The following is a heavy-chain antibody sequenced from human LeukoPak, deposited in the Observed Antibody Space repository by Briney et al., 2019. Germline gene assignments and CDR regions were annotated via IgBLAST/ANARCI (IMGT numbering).Heavy chain of an antibody. CDR3: AKAHCSPTSCSRLDY. J-gene: IGHJ4*02. D-gene: IGHD2-2*01. CDR1: GFTLSNYW. V-gene: IGHV3-74*01. CDR2: INSDESIT. Sequence: PGGSLRLSCAASGFTLSNYWIHWVRHAPGKGVVWVSRINSDESITTYADSWKGRFTISRDNAKNTVYLQMSGLRAEDTALYYCAKAHCSPTSCSRLDYWGQGTLVTVSS.